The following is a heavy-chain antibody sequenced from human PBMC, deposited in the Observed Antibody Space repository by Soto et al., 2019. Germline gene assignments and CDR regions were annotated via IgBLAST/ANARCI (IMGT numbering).Heavy chain of an antibody. J-gene: IGHJ6*02. CDR1: GGTFSSYA. D-gene: IGHD3-22*01. CDR2: IIPIFGTA. Sequence: SVKVSCKASGGTFSSYAISWVRQAPGQGLEWMGGIIPIFGTANYAQKFQGRVTITADESTSTAYMELSSLRSEDTAVYYCARGTYDSSGYYYYYGMDVCGQGTTLTVSS. CDR3: ARGTYDSSGYYYYYGMDV. V-gene: IGHV1-69*13.